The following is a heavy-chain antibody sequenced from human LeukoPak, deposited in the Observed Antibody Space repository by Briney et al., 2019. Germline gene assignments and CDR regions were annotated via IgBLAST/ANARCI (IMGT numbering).Heavy chain of an antibody. D-gene: IGHD3-10*01. J-gene: IGHJ6*02. CDR2: ISGSGGST. CDR1: GFTFSSYA. Sequence: GGSLRLSCAASGFTFSSYAMSWVRQAPGKGLEWVSAISGSGGSTYYADSVKGRFTISRDNAKNSLYLQMNSLRAEDTAVYYCAREMGRYYGSGSYYNANYYYYGMDVWGQGTTVTVSS. V-gene: IGHV3-23*01. CDR3: AREMGRYYGSGSYYNANYYYYGMDV.